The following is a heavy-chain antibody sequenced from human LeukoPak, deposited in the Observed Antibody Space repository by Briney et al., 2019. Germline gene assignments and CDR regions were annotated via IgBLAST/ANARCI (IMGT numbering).Heavy chain of an antibody. J-gene: IGHJ4*02. CDR2: IYYSGST. V-gene: IGHV4-59*01. CDR1: GGSISSYY. CDR3: ARGKGYFDY. Sequence: SETLSLTCTVSGGSISSYYWSWIRQPPGKGLEWIGYIYYSGSTNYNPSLKSRVTISVDTSKNQFSLKLSSVTAADTAVYYCARGKGYFDYWGQGTLVTVSS.